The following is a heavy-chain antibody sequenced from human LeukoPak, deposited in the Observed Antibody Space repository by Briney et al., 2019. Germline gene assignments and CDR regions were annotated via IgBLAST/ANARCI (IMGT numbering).Heavy chain of an antibody. Sequence: PGGSLRLSCAASGFTFSKYAMSWVRQSPGKGLECVSSINDSGSNRYYADSVKGRFTISRDRSKSTLYLQMNSLRAEDTAVYFCAKDVLFDDFWSGYPAWGRGTRVTVSP. J-gene: IGHJ5*02. V-gene: IGHV3-23*01. D-gene: IGHD3-3*01. CDR1: GFTFSKYA. CDR2: INDSGSNR. CDR3: AKDVLFDDFWSGYPA.